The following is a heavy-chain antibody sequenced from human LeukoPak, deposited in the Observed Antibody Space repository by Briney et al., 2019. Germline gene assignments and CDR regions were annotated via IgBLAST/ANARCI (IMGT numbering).Heavy chain of an antibody. D-gene: IGHD3-10*01. Sequence: GGSLRLSCAASGFTFSSYAMHWVRQASGKGLEWVAVISYDGSNKYYADSVKGRFTISRDNSKNTLYLQMNSLRAEDTAVYYCARDGRGPWGQGTLVTVSS. V-gene: IGHV3-30-3*01. J-gene: IGHJ4*02. CDR3: ARDGRGP. CDR2: ISYDGSNK. CDR1: GFTFSSYA.